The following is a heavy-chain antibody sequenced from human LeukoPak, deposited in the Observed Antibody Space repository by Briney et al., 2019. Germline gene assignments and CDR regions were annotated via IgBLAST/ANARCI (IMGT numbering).Heavy chain of an antibody. V-gene: IGHV1-46*01. D-gene: IGHD1-26*01. CDR1: GYSFSNYH. Sequence: GASVKLSCKTSGYSFSNYHVHWVRQAHGQGLEWVGIMAPRDYGATYAQKFQGRVTMTRDTSTSTLYMDLSSLRPEDTAVYYCAREVSTGIGATDFWGQGTLVTVSS. CDR3: AREVSTGIGATDF. J-gene: IGHJ4*02. CDR2: MAPRDYGA.